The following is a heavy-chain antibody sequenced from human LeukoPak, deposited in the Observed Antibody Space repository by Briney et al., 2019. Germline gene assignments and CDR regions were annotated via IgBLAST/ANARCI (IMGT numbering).Heavy chain of an antibody. CDR1: GFTFTSYD. CDR3: ARGGGSGWPYYYYYGMDV. Sequence: AASVKVSCKASGFTFTSYDINWVRQATGQGLEWMGWMNPNSGNTGYAQKFQGRVTMTRNTSISTAYMELSSLRSEDTAVYYCARGGGSGWPYYYYYGMDVWGQGTTVTVSS. V-gene: IGHV1-8*01. J-gene: IGHJ6*02. D-gene: IGHD6-19*01. CDR2: MNPNSGNT.